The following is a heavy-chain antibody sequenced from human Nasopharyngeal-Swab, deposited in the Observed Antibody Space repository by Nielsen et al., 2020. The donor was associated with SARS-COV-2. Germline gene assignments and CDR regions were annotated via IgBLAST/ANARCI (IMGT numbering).Heavy chain of an antibody. Sequence: GGSLRLSCAASGFTFSSYSMNWVRQAPGKGLEWVSSISSSSSYIYYADSVKGRFTISRDNAKNSLYLQMNSLRAEDTAVYYCARTQGLDSNQLLGPPPYMDVWGKGTTVTVSS. J-gene: IGHJ6*03. D-gene: IGHD4-11*01. CDR1: GFTFSSYS. CDR2: ISSSSSYI. V-gene: IGHV3-21*01. CDR3: ARTQGLDSNQLLGPPPYMDV.